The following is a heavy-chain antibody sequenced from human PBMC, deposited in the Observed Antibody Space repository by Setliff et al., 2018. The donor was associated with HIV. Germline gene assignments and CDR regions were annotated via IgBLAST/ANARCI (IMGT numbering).Heavy chain of an antibody. CDR3: ASRSSYVPLYYYYMDV. D-gene: IGHD3-16*01. Sequence: ASVKVSCKASGYTFTSYAMHWVRQAPGQRLEWMGWINAGNGNTNYAQKLQGRVTITRNTSISTAYMELSSLRSEDTAVYYCASRSSYVPLYYYYMDVWGKGTTVTVSS. J-gene: IGHJ6*03. CDR1: GYTFTSYA. CDR2: INAGNGNT. V-gene: IGHV1-3*01.